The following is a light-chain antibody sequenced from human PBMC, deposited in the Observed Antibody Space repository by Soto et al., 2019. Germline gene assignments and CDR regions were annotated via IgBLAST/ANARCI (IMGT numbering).Light chain of an antibody. J-gene: IGKJ5*01. V-gene: IGKV1-33*01. CDR3: QQYSNPET. Sequence: DIQMTQPPSSLSASVGDRVTITCQASQDISNYLNWYQQKLGEAPKLLIYDASNLETGVPSRFSGSGSGTDFTFTISSLQPEDLATYYCQQYSNPETFGQGTRLEIK. CDR2: DAS. CDR1: QDISNY.